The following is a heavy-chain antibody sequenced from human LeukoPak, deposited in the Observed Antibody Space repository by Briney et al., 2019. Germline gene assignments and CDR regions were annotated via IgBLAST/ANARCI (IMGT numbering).Heavy chain of an antibody. CDR2: IRYDGSNK. J-gene: IGHJ4*02. CDR1: GFTFSGCG. D-gene: IGHD3-3*01. Sequence: GGSLRLSCAASGFTFSGCGMHWVRQAPGKGLEWVAFIRYDGSNKYYADSVKGRFTISRDNSKNTLYLQMNSLRAEDTAVYYCAKPSDFWSGQKGYFDYWGQGTLVTVSS. CDR3: AKPSDFWSGQKGYFDY. V-gene: IGHV3-30*02.